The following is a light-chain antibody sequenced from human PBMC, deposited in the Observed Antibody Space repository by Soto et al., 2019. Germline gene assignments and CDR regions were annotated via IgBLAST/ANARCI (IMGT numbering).Light chain of an antibody. Sequence: EIVLTQAPGTRSLSRGERATLSCRASQSVSSNYLAWYQQLPGQAPRHPIYGASSRAIGIPYMFAGSGSGTDFTLTNRRLEPEDFAVYDCQQYRPSVFPFVPRTKVEIK. CDR3: QQYRPSVFP. CDR1: QSVSSNY. CDR2: GAS. V-gene: IGKV3-20*01. J-gene: IGKJ3*01.